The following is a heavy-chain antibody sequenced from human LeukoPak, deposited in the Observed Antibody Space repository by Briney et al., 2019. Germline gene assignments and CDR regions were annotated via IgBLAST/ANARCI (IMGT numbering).Heavy chain of an antibody. D-gene: IGHD6-19*01. CDR2: IQYDGSNK. Sequence: PGGSLRLSCTASGFTFSYYGMHWVRQAPGKGLEWAAFIQYDGSNKYYADSVKGRFTISRDNSKNTLYLQMNSLRAEDTAVYYCARGFRYSSGWYHFDYWGQGTLVTVSS. V-gene: IGHV3-30*02. J-gene: IGHJ4*02. CDR1: GFTFSYYG. CDR3: ARGFRYSSGWYHFDY.